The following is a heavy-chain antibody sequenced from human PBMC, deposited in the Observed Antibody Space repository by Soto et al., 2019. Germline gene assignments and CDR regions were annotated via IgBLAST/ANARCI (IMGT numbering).Heavy chain of an antibody. J-gene: IGHJ3*02. V-gene: IGHV1-2*04. CDR3: ARDRGYCSSTSCSRNNDAFDI. D-gene: IGHD2-2*01. Sequence: ASVKVSCKASGYTFTSYYMHWVRQAPGQGLERMGWINPNSGGTNYAQKFQGWVTMTRDTSISTAYMELSRLRSDDTAVYYCARDRGYCSSTSCSRNNDAFDIWGQGTMVTVSS. CDR2: INPNSGGT. CDR1: GYTFTSYY.